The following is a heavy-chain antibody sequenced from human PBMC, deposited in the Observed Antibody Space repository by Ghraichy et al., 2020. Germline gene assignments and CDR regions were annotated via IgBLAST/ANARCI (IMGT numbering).Heavy chain of an antibody. CDR3: ARLKYGFGY. J-gene: IGHJ4*02. CDR1: GGSFSGYY. CDR2: INHSGST. D-gene: IGHD5-24*01. V-gene: IGHV4-34*01. Sequence: SETLSLTCAVYGGSFSGYYWSWIRQPPGKGLEWIGEINHSGSTNYNPSLKSRVTISVDTSKNQFSLKLSSVTAADTAVYYCARLKYGFGYWGQGTLVTVSS.